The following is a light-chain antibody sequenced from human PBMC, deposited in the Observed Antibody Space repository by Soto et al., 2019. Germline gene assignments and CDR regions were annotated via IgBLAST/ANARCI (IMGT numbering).Light chain of an antibody. V-gene: IGLV2-14*01. J-gene: IGLJ3*02. CDR1: SSDVGGYNY. Sequence: QSALTQPASVSGSPGQSITISCTGTSSDVGGYNYVSWYQQHPGKAPKLKIYEVSNRPSGVSDRFSGSKSGNTASLTISGLQAEDEADYYCSSFTSINTRVFGGGTKVTVL. CDR3: SSFTSINTRV. CDR2: EVS.